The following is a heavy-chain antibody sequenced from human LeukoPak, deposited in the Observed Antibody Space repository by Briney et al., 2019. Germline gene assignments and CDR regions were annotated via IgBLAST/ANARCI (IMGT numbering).Heavy chain of an antibody. D-gene: IGHD4-17*01. Sequence: GGSLRLSCAASAFTFSNYWMSWVRQAPGKGLERVANINQDGSEKYYVDSVKGRFTISRDNAKNSLYLQMNSLRAEDTAVYYCARGLRTDYGDYGSGSFDIWGQGTMVTVSS. CDR1: AFTFSNYW. V-gene: IGHV3-7*01. CDR3: ARGLRTDYGDYGSGSFDI. J-gene: IGHJ3*02. CDR2: INQDGSEK.